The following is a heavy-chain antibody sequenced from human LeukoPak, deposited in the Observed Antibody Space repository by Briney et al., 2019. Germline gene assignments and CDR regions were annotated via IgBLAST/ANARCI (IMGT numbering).Heavy chain of an antibody. CDR1: GYTFTSYD. CDR2: MNPNSGNT. D-gene: IGHD3-22*01. Sequence: ASVKVSCKASGYTFTSYDINWVRQATGQGLEWMGWMNPNSGNTGYAQKFQGRVTITRNTSISTAYMELRSLRSDDTAVYYCARDSSGYYVSRAPDYWGQGTLVTVSS. CDR3: ARDSSGYYVSRAPDY. J-gene: IGHJ4*02. V-gene: IGHV1-8*03.